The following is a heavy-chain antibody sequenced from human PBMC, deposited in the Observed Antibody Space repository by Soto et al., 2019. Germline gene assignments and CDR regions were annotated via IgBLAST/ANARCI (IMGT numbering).Heavy chain of an antibody. CDR2: MNPNSGNT. J-gene: IGHJ6*02. Sequence: ASVKVSCKASGYTFTSYDSNWERQATGQGLEWMGWMNPNSGNTGYAQKFQGRVTMTRNTSISTAYMELSSLRSEDTAVYYCASGVVRGVQYYYYYGMDVWGQGTTVAASS. CDR3: ASGVVRGVQYYYYYGMDV. D-gene: IGHD3-10*01. CDR1: GYTFTSYD. V-gene: IGHV1-8*01.